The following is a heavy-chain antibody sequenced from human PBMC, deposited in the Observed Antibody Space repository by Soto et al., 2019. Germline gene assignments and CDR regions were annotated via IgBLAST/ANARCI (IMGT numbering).Heavy chain of an antibody. D-gene: IGHD4-17*01. Sequence: GGSLRLSCAASGFTFSSYAMHWVRQAPGKGLEWVAVISYDGSNKYYADSVKGRFTISRDNSKNTLYLQMNSLRAEDTAVYYCARGPYGDYAYYYYGMDVWGQGTTVTVSS. V-gene: IGHV3-30-3*01. CDR2: ISYDGSNK. CDR1: GFTFSSYA. J-gene: IGHJ6*02. CDR3: ARGPYGDYAYYYYGMDV.